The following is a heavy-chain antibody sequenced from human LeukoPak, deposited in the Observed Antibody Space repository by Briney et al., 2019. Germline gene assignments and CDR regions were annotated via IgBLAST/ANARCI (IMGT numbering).Heavy chain of an antibody. CDR3: AREPYCSSTSCCLPIDY. D-gene: IGHD2-2*01. V-gene: IGHV3-48*01. CDR2: ISSSSTI. Sequence: PGGYLRLSCAASGFTFSSYSMNWVRQAPGKGLEWVSYISSSSTIYYADSVKGRFTISRDNAKNSLYLQMNSLRAEDTAVYYCAREPYCSSTSCCLPIDYWGQGTLVTVSS. CDR1: GFTFSSYS. J-gene: IGHJ4*02.